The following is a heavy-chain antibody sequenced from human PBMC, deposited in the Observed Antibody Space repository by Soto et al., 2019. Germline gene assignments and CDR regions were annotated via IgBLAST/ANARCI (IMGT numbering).Heavy chain of an antibody. CDR1: GVTFSSET. V-gene: IGHV1-69*01. CDR3: ATELGDNPASPIDS. Sequence: QVQLVQSGAEVKKPGSSVKVSCKSSGVTFSSETISWVRQAPGQGLEWVGGIIPLFGTANYAQEFQGRVTITADESTNTLYIELSSLRSDDTAVYYYATELGDNPASPIDSWGQGTLVTVSS. CDR2: IIPLFGTA. D-gene: IGHD2-21*01. J-gene: IGHJ4*02.